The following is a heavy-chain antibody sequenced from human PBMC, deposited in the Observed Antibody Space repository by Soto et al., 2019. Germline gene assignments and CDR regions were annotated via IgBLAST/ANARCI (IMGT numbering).Heavy chain of an antibody. J-gene: IGHJ5*02. CDR2: ISYDASNK. D-gene: IGHD3-10*01. V-gene: IGHV3-30*18. CDR1: GFTFSSYG. Sequence: QVQLVESGGGVVQPGRSLRLSCAASGFTFSSYGMHWVRQAPGKGLEWVAVISYDASNKYYADSVKGRFTISRDNSKNQLYLQMNRLRVEDTAAYYLTKAKGFGEDGSGWFDTWGQGTVVTVSS. CDR3: TKAKGFGEDGSGWFDT.